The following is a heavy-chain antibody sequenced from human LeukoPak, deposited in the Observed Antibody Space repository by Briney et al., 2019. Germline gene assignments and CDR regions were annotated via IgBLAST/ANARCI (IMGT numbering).Heavy chain of an antibody. CDR2: IYNSGRT. CDR3: PGRSQLLGLGY. CDR1: SGSISSYY. Sequence: SETLSLTCTVSSGSISSYYWSWIRQPPGKGLEWIGYIYNSGRTTYNPCFRSRFTISVDSPTNQFSLSRRSVTAADTPGFYLPGRSQLLGLGYWGQGTLVSVSS. V-gene: IGHV4-59*01. D-gene: IGHD2-2*01. J-gene: IGHJ4*02.